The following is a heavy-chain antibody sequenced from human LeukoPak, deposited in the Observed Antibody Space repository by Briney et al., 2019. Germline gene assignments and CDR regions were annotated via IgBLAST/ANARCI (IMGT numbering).Heavy chain of an antibody. Sequence: SETLSLTCSVSGFSFSSGNYWGWIRQPPGRGLEWIGNVHHSGNTYYNMSLRSRVTLSLDTSRNQFSLSLTSVTAADTAVYFCARVRGSGYYYLPFDSWGRGALVTVSS. CDR1: GFSFSSGNY. CDR3: ARVRGSGYYYLPFDS. J-gene: IGHJ4*02. V-gene: IGHV4-38-2*02. CDR2: VHHSGNT. D-gene: IGHD3-22*01.